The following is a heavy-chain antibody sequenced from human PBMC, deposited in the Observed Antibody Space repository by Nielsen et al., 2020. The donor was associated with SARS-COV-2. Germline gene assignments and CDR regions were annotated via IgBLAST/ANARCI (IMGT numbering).Heavy chain of an antibody. J-gene: IGHJ4*02. CDR2: IYYSGNT. Sequence: SETLSLTCTVSSGSVSSGSYYWTWVRQPPGKGLEWIGYIYYSGNTNYNPSFKSRVTMSVDTSKNQFSLKLSSVTAADTAVYYCARGTDSGLYWGQGTLVTVSS. CDR1: SGSVSSGSYY. V-gene: IGHV4-61*01. D-gene: IGHD3-10*01. CDR3: ARGTDSGLY.